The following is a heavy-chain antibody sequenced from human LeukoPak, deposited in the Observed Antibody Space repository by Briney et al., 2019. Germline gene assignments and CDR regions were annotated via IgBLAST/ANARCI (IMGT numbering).Heavy chain of an antibody. V-gene: IGHV1-8*01. Sequence: GASVNVSCKASGYTFTSYDINWVRQAPGQGLEWMGWMNPNSGNTGYAQKFQGRVTMTRNTPISTAYMELSSLRSEDTAVYYCARGRVGARAYYYYYYMDVWGKGTTVTISS. J-gene: IGHJ6*03. CDR2: MNPNSGNT. CDR3: ARGRVGARAYYYYYYMDV. D-gene: IGHD1-26*01. CDR1: GYTFTSYD.